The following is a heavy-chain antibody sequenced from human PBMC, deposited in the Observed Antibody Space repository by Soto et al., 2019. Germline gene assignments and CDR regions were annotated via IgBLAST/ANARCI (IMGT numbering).Heavy chain of an antibody. CDR3: ARDQYYYDSSGQSLGYY. Sequence: ASVKVSCKASGYTFTSYGISWVRQAPGQGLEWMGWISAYNGNTNYAQKLQGRVTMTTDTSTSTAYMELRSLRSDDTAVYYCARDQYYYDSSGQSLGYYWGQGTLVTVYS. V-gene: IGHV1-18*01. CDR1: GYTFTSYG. CDR2: ISAYNGNT. J-gene: IGHJ4*02. D-gene: IGHD3-22*01.